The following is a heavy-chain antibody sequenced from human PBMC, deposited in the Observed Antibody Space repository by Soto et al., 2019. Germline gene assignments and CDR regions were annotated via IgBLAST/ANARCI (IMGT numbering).Heavy chain of an antibody. V-gene: IGHV1-3*01. Sequence: ASVKVSFKASGYTFTNYAIHWVRQAPGQRLEWMGWLNPGNGNTKYPQKFQGRVTITRDTSASTAYMFLSSLRSEDTAVYYCARDQGIPYCGGDCYSDWYFDLWGRGTLVTVSS. CDR2: LNPGNGNT. J-gene: IGHJ2*01. D-gene: IGHD2-21*01. CDR3: ARDQGIPYCGGDCYSDWYFDL. CDR1: GYTFTNYA.